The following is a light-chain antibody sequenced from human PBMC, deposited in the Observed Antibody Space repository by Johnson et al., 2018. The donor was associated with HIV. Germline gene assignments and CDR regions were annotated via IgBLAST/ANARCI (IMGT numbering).Light chain of an antibody. CDR2: EDN. CDR1: VSNIESYF. J-gene: IGLJ1*01. Sequence: QSVLTQPPSVSAAPGQTVNISCSGNVSNIESYFVSWYQQLPGAAPTLLIYEDNKRPSGIPDRFSGTKSGATVTLGITGLQTGDEADYYCGIWFASLNPVYCFGTGTKISVL. CDR3: GIWFASLNPVYC. V-gene: IGLV1-51*02.